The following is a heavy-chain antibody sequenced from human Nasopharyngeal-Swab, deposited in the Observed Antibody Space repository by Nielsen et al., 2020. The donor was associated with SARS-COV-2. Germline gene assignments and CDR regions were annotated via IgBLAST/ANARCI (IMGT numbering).Heavy chain of an antibody. Sequence: GESLKISCAASGFTFSSYSMNWVRQAPGKGLEWVSSISSSRSYIYYADSVKGRFTISRDNAKNSLYLQMNSLRAEDTAVYYCARAYDLWFGEQGDFDPWGQGTLVTVSS. D-gene: IGHD3-10*01. CDR1: GFTFSSYS. CDR3: ARAYDLWFGEQGDFDP. V-gene: IGHV3-21*01. J-gene: IGHJ5*02. CDR2: ISSSRSYI.